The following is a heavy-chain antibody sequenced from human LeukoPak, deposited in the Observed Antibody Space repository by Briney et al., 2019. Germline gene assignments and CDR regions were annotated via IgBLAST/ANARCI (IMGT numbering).Heavy chain of an antibody. Sequence: GGSLRLSCAVSGITLSNYGMSWVRQAPGKGLEWVAGISDSGGRTNYADSVEGRFTISRDNPKNTLYLQMNSLRAEDTAAYFCAKRGVVIRVILVGFHKEAYYFDSWGQGALVTVSS. CDR3: AKRGVVIRVILVGFHKEAYYFDS. CDR2: ISDSGGRT. CDR1: GITLSNYG. D-gene: IGHD3-22*01. V-gene: IGHV3-23*01. J-gene: IGHJ4*02.